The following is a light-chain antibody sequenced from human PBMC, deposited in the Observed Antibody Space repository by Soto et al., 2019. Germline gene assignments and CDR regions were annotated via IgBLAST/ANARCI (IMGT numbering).Light chain of an antibody. CDR1: SSNIGAGSG. CDR3: QSYDSSLSAYV. J-gene: IGLJ1*01. Sequence: QSVLTQPPSVSGAPGQSVTISCTGSSSNIGAGSGVHWYQQLPGTAPKLLIYGNNNRPSGVPDRFSGSKSGTSASLAITGLQAEDEADFYCQSYDSSLSAYVFGTGTKVTVL. CDR2: GNN. V-gene: IGLV1-40*01.